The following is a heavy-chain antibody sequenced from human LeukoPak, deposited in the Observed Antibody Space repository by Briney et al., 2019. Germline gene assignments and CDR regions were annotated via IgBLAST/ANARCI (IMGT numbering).Heavy chain of an antibody. CDR1: GFTFSSYW. D-gene: IGHD6-13*01. V-gene: IGHV3-74*01. CDR2: IDTAGSGT. Sequence: GGSLRLSCAASGFTFSSYWMHWVRQAPGKGLVWVSRIDTAGSGTTYADSVKDRFTISRDNAKNTVYLQINSLRAEDTAVYYCARGISQPPVAFDIWGQGTMVTVSS. J-gene: IGHJ3*02. CDR3: ARGISQPPVAFDI.